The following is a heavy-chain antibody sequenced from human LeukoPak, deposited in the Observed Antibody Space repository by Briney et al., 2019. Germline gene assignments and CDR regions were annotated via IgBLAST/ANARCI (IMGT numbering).Heavy chain of an antibody. J-gene: IGHJ6*02. V-gene: IGHV5-10-1*01. CDR2: IDPSDSYT. CDR1: GYSFTSYW. Sequence: GESLQIPCQGSGYSFTSYWISWVRQMPGKGLEWMGRIDPSDSYTNYSPSFQGHVTISADKSISTAYLQWSSLKASDTAMYYCARALTPYSYGSEYYYYYGMDVWGQGTTVTVSS. D-gene: IGHD5-18*01. CDR3: ARALTPYSYGSEYYYYYGMDV.